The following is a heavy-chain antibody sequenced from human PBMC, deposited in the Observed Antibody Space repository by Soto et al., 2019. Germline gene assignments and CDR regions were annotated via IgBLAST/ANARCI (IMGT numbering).Heavy chain of an antibody. J-gene: IGHJ6*02. CDR2: INPNSGGT. V-gene: IGHV1-2*02. CDR1: GYTFTGYY. D-gene: IGHD2-2*01. CDR3: ARVIVVVPAAVYYGMDV. Sequence: SVKVSCKASGYTFTGYYMRWVRQAPGQGLEWMGWINPNSGGTNYAQKFQGRVTMTRDTSISTAYMELSRLRSDDTAVYYCARVIVVVPAAVYYGMDVWGQGTTVTVSS.